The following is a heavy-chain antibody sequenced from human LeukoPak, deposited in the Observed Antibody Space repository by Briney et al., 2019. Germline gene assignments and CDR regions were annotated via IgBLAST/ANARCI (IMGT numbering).Heavy chain of an antibody. CDR3: ARSSLGVVPYWFFDL. Sequence: PSETLSLTCTVSGGPITDAHYWSWVRQSAGKGLEWIGRTYTSGNTNYNPSLKSRVTISIDKSRNQFSLRLNSVTAAGTAVYYCARSSLGVVPYWFFDLWGRGTLVTVSS. V-gene: IGHV4-61*02. CDR2: TYTSGNT. J-gene: IGHJ2*01. CDR1: GGPITDAHY. D-gene: IGHD3-16*01.